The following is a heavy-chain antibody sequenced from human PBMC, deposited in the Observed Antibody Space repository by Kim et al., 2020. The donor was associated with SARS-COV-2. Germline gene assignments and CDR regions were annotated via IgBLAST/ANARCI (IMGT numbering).Heavy chain of an antibody. J-gene: IGHJ4*02. CDR3: AARIAAAGTIGGTFDY. V-gene: IGHV1-18*01. D-gene: IGHD6-13*01. CDR1: GYTFTSYG. Sequence: ASVKVSCKASGYTFTSYGISWVRQAPGQGLEWMGWISAYNGNTNYAKKLQGRVTMTTDTSTSTAYMELRSLRSDDTAVYYCAARIAAAGTIGGTFDYWGQGTLVTVSS. CDR2: ISAYNGNT.